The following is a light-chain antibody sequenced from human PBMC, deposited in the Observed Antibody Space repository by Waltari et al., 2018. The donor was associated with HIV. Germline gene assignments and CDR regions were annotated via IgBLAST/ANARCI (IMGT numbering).Light chain of an antibody. Sequence: QPVLTQPPSVSGAPGLGVTVSCTGSGSTIGAGYDVPWYQQLPGTAPKLLIYGNINRPSGVPDRFSASKSGTSASLAITGLQPEDEADYYCQSYDSSLSAWVFGGGTKLTVL. CDR1: GSTIGAGYD. CDR2: GNI. J-gene: IGLJ3*02. CDR3: QSYDSSLSAWV. V-gene: IGLV1-40*01.